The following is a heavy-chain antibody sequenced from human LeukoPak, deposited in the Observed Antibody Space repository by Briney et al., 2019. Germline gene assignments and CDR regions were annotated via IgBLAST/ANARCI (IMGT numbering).Heavy chain of an antibody. Sequence: SETLSLTCTVSGGSISSSSYYWGWIRQPPGKGLEWIGSIYYSGSTYYNPSLKSRVTISVDTSKNQFSLKLSYVTAADTAVYYCARVKGSEYYYDSSGYSPYYYYYYMDVWGKGTTVTVSS. V-gene: IGHV4-39*07. D-gene: IGHD3-22*01. CDR2: IYYSGST. CDR1: GGSISSSSYY. CDR3: ARVKGSEYYYDSSGYSPYYYYYYMDV. J-gene: IGHJ6*03.